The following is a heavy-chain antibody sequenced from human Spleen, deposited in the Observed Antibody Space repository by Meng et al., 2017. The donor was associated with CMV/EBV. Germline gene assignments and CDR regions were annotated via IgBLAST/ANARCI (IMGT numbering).Heavy chain of an antibody. CDR2: INPRSYGV. D-gene: IGHD2-21*01. CDR1: FSEYY. V-gene: IGHV1-2*02. J-gene: IGHJ6*02. Sequence: FSEYYNHGLRLAPGQGLEWMGWINPRSYGVNYAQKFEGRVTMTSDTSITTAYVALSSMRSDDTAVYYCARARQSFDTGGYYLGLDVWGQGTTVTVSS. CDR3: ARARQSFDTGGYYLGLDV.